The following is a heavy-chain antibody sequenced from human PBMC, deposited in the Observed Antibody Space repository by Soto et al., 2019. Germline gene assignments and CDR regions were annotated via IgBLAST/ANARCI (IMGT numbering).Heavy chain of an antibody. V-gene: IGHV4-59*11. CDR3: ARVGSSGWSPDY. J-gene: IGHJ4*02. CDR2: IFYSGSTTY. CDR1: GGSISGHY. Sequence: SATLSLTCTVSGGSISGHYWIWIRQPPGEEMEWIGYIFYSGSTTYNNNPSLKSRVTISVDTSKNQFSLRLSSVTAADTAVYYCARVGSSGWSPDYWGQGTLVTVSS. D-gene: IGHD6-19*01.